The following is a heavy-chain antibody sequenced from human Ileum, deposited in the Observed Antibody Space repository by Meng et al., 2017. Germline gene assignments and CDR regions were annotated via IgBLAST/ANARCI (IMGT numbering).Heavy chain of an antibody. Sequence: SLKISCAVSGSTSDDYAMHWVRQTPGKGLEWVSGICWKSDVSGYADSVKGRFTISRDSAKNSVYLQMNSLGPDDTALYYCAKDLLPGGADVWGPGTTVTVSS. CDR1: GSTSDDYA. V-gene: IGHV3-9*02. J-gene: IGHJ6*02. CDR2: ICWKSDVS. D-gene: IGHD3-10*01. CDR3: AKDLLPGGADV.